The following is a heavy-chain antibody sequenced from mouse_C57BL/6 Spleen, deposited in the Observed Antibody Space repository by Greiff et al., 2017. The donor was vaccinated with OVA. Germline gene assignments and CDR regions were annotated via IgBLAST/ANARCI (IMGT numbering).Heavy chain of an antibody. J-gene: IGHJ3*01. V-gene: IGHV1-64*01. CDR3: ARSTGWDWFAY. Sequence: QVQLQQPGAELVKPGASVKLSCKASGYTFTSYWMHWVKQRPGQGLEWIGMIHPNSGSTNYNEKFKSKATLTVDTSSSTAYMQLSSLTSEDSAVYYCARSTGWDWFAYWGQGTLVTVSA. CDR1: GYTFTSYW. CDR2: IHPNSGST. D-gene: IGHD3-1*01.